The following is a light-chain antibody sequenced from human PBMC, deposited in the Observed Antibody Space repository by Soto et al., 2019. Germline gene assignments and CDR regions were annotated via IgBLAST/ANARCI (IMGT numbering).Light chain of an antibody. J-gene: IGKJ1*01. CDR2: GAS. V-gene: IGKV3-20*01. Sequence: EIVLTQSPSTLSWSAGERATLSCGASQSVSSYLAWYQQKPGQAPRLLVYGASSRTTGIPDRFSGSGSGTDFTLTIIRLEPEDFAVYYCQQYHNSPLTFGQGTKVDIK. CDR3: QQYHNSPLT. CDR1: QSVSSY.